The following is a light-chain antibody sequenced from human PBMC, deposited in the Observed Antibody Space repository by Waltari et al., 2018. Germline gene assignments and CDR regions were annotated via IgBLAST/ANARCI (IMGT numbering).Light chain of an antibody. J-gene: IGLJ2*01. V-gene: IGLV2-14*03. Sequence: QSALTQPASVSGSPGQSITISCAGTTRAIGAYIYVSWYQQHPGKAPKLMIFDVSNRPSGVSNRFSGSKSGNTASLTISGLQSEDEADYYCSSYARSTALLFGGGTRLTVL. CDR3: SSYARSTALL. CDR1: TRAIGAYIY. CDR2: DVS.